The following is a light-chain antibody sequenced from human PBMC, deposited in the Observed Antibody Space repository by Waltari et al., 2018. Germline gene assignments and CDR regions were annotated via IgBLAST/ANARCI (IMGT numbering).Light chain of an antibody. Sequence: MTQSPATLSVSPGERATLSCRASQSVSSSLAWYQQKPGKAPKLLIYQASSLESGTPSRFSGSGSGTEFTLTISSLQPDDFATYYCQQYNSYVLYTFGQGTKLEIK. CDR3: QQYNSYVLYT. V-gene: IGKV1-5*03. CDR1: QSVSSS. CDR2: QAS. J-gene: IGKJ2*01.